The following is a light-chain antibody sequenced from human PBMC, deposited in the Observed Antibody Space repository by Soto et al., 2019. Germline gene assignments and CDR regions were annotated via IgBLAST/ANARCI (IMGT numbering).Light chain of an antibody. Sequence: EIVLTQSPATLSLSPGERATLSCRASRSVSSYFAWYQQKPGQAPGLLIYDASNRATGIPARFSGSGSGTDFTLTISRLEPEDFAVYYCQQYGSSPPVTFGQGTRLEIK. CDR1: RSVSSY. CDR2: DAS. CDR3: QQYGSSPPVT. V-gene: IGKV3-20*01. J-gene: IGKJ5*01.